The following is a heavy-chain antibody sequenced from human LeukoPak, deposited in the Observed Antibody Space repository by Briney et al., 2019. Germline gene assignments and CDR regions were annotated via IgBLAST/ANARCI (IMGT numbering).Heavy chain of an antibody. D-gene: IGHD3-9*01. CDR1: GYTFTGYY. V-gene: IGHV1-46*01. J-gene: IGHJ4*02. Sequence: ASVKVSCKASGYTFTGYYMHWVRQAPGQGLEWMGIINPSGGSTSYAQKFQGRVTMTRDTSTSTVYMELSSPRSEDTAVYYCARCGEPSYDILTGYSRFDYWGQGTLVTVSS. CDR3: ARCGEPSYDILTGYSRFDY. CDR2: INPSGGST.